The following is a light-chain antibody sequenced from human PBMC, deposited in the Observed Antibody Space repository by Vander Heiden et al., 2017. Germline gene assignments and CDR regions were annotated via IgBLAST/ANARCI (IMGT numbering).Light chain of an antibody. CDR3: QQSDSTPRT. CDR2: VAS. Sequence: TNTCRASQTISNYLNWYQQKPGKAPKLLIYVASSLQSGVPSRFSGSGSETDFTLTISSLQREDFATYYCQQSDSTPRTFGQGTKLEIK. J-gene: IGKJ2*01. V-gene: IGKV1-39*01. CDR1: QTISNY.